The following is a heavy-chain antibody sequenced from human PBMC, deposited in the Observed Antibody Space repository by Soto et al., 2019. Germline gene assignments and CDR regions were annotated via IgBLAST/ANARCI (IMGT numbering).Heavy chain of an antibody. Sequence: LRLSCAASGFTFSSYSMNWVRQAPGKGLEWVSSISSSSSYIYYADSVKGRFTISRDNAKNSLYLQMNSLRAEDTAVYYCARDRRGGGMDVWGQGTTVTVYS. D-gene: IGHD3-10*01. J-gene: IGHJ6*02. V-gene: IGHV3-21*01. CDR3: ARDRRGGGMDV. CDR1: GFTFSSYS. CDR2: ISSSSSYI.